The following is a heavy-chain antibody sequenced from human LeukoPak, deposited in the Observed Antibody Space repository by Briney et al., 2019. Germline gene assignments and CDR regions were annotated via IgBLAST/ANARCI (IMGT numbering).Heavy chain of an antibody. V-gene: IGHV4-30-2*01. CDR2: IYHSGST. D-gene: IGHD2-15*01. CDR3: ARASVVAATNFIDY. Sequence: PSETLSLTCAVSGGSISSGGYSWSWIRQPPGKGLEWIGYIYHSGSTYYNPSLKSRVTISVDRSKNQFSLKLSSVTAADTAVYYCARASVVAATNFIDYWGQGTLVTVSS. J-gene: IGHJ4*02. CDR1: GGSISSGGYS.